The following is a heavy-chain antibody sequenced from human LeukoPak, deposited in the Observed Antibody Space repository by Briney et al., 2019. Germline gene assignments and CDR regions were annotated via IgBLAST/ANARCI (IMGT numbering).Heavy chain of an antibody. CDR2: ISSSSSTI. J-gene: IGHJ4*02. CDR3: ARGGRWLQLQVGY. Sequence: PGGSLRLSCAASGFTFSSYSMNWVRQAPGKGREWVSYISSSSSTIYYADSVKGRFTISRDNAKNSLYLQMNSLRAEDTAVYYCARGGRWLQLQVGYWGQGTLVTVSS. V-gene: IGHV3-48*01. D-gene: IGHD5-24*01. CDR1: GFTFSSYS.